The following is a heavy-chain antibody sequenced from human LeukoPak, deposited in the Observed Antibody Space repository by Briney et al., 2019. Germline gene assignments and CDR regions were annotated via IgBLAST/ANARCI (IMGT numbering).Heavy chain of an antibody. J-gene: IGHJ4*02. CDR2: TSDDGRDK. CDR3: AKDKDYGWDY. D-gene: IGHD4/OR15-4a*01. V-gene: IGHV3-30*02. CDR1: GFTFRSYG. Sequence: PGGSLRLSCAASGFTFRSYGIHWVRQAPGKGLEWVTYTSDDGRDKWYADSVKGRLTISRDNSKNTLSLQMNSLRPEDTAVYYCAKDKDYGWDYWGQGTLVTVSS.